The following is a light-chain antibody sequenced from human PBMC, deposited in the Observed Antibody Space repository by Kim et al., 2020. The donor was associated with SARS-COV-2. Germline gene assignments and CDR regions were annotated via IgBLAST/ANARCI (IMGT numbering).Light chain of an antibody. J-gene: IGKJ2*01. CDR2: AAS. Sequence: LSPGESATLSCRASQTIYSNYLAWYQQKPGQTPRLLIYAASSGAAGIPDRFSGSGSGTDFTLTINRLEPEDFAVYYCQQYVSSPYTFGQGTKLEI. CDR1: QTIYSNY. V-gene: IGKV3-20*01. CDR3: QQYVSSPYT.